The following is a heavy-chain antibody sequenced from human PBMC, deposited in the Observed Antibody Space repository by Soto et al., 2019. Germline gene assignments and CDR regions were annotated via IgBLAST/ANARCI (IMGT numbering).Heavy chain of an antibody. D-gene: IGHD6-13*01. J-gene: IGHJ4*02. V-gene: IGHV1-46*01. CDR1: GYTFTSHY. CDR3: ARVSRGYSSSGIDY. CDR2: INTSGGST. Sequence: ASVKVSCQASGYTFTSHYMHWVRQAPGQGLEWMGIINTSGGSTSNAQKFQGRVTMTRDTSTSTVYKELSSLRSEDTAVYYCARVSRGYSSSGIDYWGQGTRVTVSS.